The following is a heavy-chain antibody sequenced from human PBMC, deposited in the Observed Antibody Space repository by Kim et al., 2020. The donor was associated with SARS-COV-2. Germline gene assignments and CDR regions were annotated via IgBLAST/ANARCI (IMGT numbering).Heavy chain of an antibody. V-gene: IGHV3-23*01. J-gene: IGHJ4*02. CDR1: GFTFSGYD. Sequence: GGSLRLSCTTSGFTFSGYDMSWVRQAPGKGLEWVSCLYGSGGTSYYVDFEKGRTIISSDDSKSTLHQRKTLLRADDTADYYCTKEGWLWNWGQWGLGT. CDR2: LYGSGGTS. CDR3: TKEGWLWNWGQ. D-gene: IGHD7-27*01.